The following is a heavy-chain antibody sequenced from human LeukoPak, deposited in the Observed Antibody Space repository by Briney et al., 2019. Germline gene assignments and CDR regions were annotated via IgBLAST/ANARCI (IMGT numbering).Heavy chain of an antibody. V-gene: IGHV4-34*01. CDR3: ARGRSSITIFGGGPYMGV. J-gene: IGHJ6*03. D-gene: IGHD3-3*01. CDR1: GGSFSGYY. CDR2: INHSGST. Sequence: KPSETLSLTCAVYGGSFSGYYWSWIRQPPGKGLEGIGEINHSGSTNYNPSLKSRVTISVDTSKNQFSLKLSSVTAADTAVYYCARGRSSITIFGGGPYMGVWGKGTTVTVSS.